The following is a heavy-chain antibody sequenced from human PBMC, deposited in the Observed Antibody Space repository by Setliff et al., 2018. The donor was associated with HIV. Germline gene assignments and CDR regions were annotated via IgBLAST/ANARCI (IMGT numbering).Heavy chain of an antibody. Sequence: SETLSLTCAVYGGSFSGYYWSWIRQPAGKGLEWIGRIYTSGSTNYNPSLESRVTISLDTSKNQFSLKLSSVTAADTAVYYCAREDYYDSSGDAFDIWGQGTMVTVSS. D-gene: IGHD3-22*01. V-gene: IGHV4-4*07. CDR3: AREDYYDSSGDAFDI. CDR1: GGSFSGYY. CDR2: IYTSGST. J-gene: IGHJ3*02.